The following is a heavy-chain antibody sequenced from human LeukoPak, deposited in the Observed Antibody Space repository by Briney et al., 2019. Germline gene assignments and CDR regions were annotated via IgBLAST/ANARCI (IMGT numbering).Heavy chain of an antibody. CDR2: IWYDGSNK. CDR1: GFTFSSYA. J-gene: IGHJ6*03. CDR3: ARGERESGRPHYYYYYYMDV. D-gene: IGHD1-1*01. Sequence: GGSLRLSCAASGFTFSSYAMSWVRQAPGKGLEWVAVIWYDGSNKYYADSVKGRFTISRDNSKNTLYLQMNSLRAEDTAVYYCARGERESGRPHYYYYYYMDVWGKGTTVTVSS. V-gene: IGHV3-33*08.